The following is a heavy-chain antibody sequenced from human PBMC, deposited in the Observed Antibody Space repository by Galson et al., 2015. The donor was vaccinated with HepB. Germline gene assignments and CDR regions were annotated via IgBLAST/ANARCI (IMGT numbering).Heavy chain of an antibody. V-gene: IGHV3-43D*03. CDR3: AKDGGYCSGGSCYWGEYYYYYGMDV. CDR2: ISWDGGST. CDR1: GFTFDDYA. Sequence: SLRLSCAASGFTFDDYAMHWVRQAPGKGLEWVSLISWDGGSTYYADSVKGRFTISRDNSKNSLYLQMNSLRAEDTALYYCAKDGGYCSGGSCYWGEYYYYYGMDVWGQGTTVTVSS. J-gene: IGHJ6*02. D-gene: IGHD2-15*01.